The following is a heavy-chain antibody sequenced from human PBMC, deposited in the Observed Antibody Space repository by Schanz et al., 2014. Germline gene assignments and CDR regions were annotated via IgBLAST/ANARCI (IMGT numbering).Heavy chain of an antibody. Sequence: EVQLVESGGGLVQPGGSLRLSCAASGFTFSSYWMHWVRQAPGKGLEWLSYISRDGTTSYYADSVKGRFTISRDNAKNSLYLEMTSLRGEDTAVYYCARETLNWEAFDIWGQGTVVTVSS. V-gene: IGHV3-48*04. J-gene: IGHJ3*02. CDR2: ISRDGTTS. CDR3: ARETLNWEAFDI. CDR1: GFTFSSYW. D-gene: IGHD7-27*01.